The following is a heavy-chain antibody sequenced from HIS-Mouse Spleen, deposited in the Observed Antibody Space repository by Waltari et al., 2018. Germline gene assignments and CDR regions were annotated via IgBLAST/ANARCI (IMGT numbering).Heavy chain of an antibody. Sequence: EVQLVQSGAEVKKPGESLKISCKGSGYSFTSYWIGWVRQMPGKGLEWMGSIYPGDPATRYSPSFHGQVTISAAKSISTAYLQWSSLKASDTAMYYCARPAAAAIYYFDYWGQGTLVTVSS. V-gene: IGHV5-51*01. CDR2: IYPGDPAT. CDR1: GYSFTSYW. CDR3: ARPAAAAIYYFDY. D-gene: IGHD6-13*01. J-gene: IGHJ4*02.